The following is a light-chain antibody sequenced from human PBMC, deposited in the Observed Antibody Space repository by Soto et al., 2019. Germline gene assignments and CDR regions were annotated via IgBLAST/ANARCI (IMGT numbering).Light chain of an antibody. CDR1: QSLLHSNGYNY. J-gene: IGKJ3*01. V-gene: IGKV2-28*01. Sequence: DIVMTQSTLSLPVTHGEPASISCRSSQSLLHSNGYNYLDWYLQKPGQSPQLLIYLVSNRSSGVPIRLSGGGLSTVFSRITSRVEAVDVGVYYFMQALQPPVVTIGPGTKVDIK. CDR3: MQALQPPVVT. CDR2: LVS.